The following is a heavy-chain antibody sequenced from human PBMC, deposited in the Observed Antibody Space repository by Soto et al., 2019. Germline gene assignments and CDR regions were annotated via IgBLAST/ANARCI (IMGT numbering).Heavy chain of an antibody. CDR2: ISSTSSYI. CDR1: GFTFSSYS. Sequence: GGSLRLSCAASGFTFSSYSMNWVRQAPGKGLEWVSSISSTSSYIYYADSVRGRSTISRDNAKNSLYLQLNSLRAEDTAVYYCARDPSYFDFWGQRTLVTVSS. CDR3: ARDPSYFDF. J-gene: IGHJ4*02. V-gene: IGHV3-21*01.